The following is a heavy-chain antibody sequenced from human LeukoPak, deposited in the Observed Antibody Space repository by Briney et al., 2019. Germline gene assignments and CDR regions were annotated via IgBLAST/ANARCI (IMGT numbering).Heavy chain of an antibody. J-gene: IGHJ4*02. CDR2: IRYDGSAK. CDR3: AKYYYGGTGASPLDY. CDR1: GFIFSSYG. D-gene: IGHD3-10*01. Sequence: GGSLRLSCVASGFIFSSYGMHWVRQAPGEGLQWVSFIRYDGSAKYYADSVKGRFTISRDSSKSTLYLQMNSLRLEDTAIYYCAKYYYGGTGASPLDYWGQGTLVTVSS. V-gene: IGHV3-30*02.